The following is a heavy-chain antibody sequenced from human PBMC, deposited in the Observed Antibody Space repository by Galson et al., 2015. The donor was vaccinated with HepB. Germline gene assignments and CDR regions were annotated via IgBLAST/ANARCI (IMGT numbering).Heavy chain of an antibody. J-gene: IGHJ3*02. Sequence: SLRLSCAASGFTVSNNHITWVRQAPGKRLEWVSVIFSGGSTSYADSVKGRFTISRDNSRNTLYLQMNSLRDEDTAVYYCARYCSSTSCYGQGGTFDIWGQGTMVTVSS. V-gene: IGHV3-53*01. CDR1: GFTVSNNH. CDR2: IFSGGST. D-gene: IGHD2-2*01. CDR3: ARYCSSTSCYGQGGTFDI.